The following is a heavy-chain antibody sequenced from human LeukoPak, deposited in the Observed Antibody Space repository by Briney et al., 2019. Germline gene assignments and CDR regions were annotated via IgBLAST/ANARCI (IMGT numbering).Heavy chain of an antibody. J-gene: IGHJ4*02. Sequence: GGSLRLSCAASGFTFSSYEMNWVRQAPGKGLEWVSYISSSGSTIYYADSVKGRFTISRDNAKNSLYLQMNSLRAEDTAVYYCARDPGYDYVWGRYRSFDYWGQGTLVTVSS. V-gene: IGHV3-48*03. CDR2: ISSSGSTI. CDR1: GFTFSSYE. D-gene: IGHD3-16*02. CDR3: ARDPGYDYVWGRYRSFDY.